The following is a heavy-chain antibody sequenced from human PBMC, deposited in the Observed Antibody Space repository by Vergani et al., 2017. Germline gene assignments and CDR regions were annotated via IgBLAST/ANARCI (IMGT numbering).Heavy chain of an antibody. CDR2: IFSSGTT. V-gene: IGHV4-61*02. CDR3: ARGSRAEGGSGPDK. Sequence: QVQLQESGPGLVKPSQTLSLTCTVSGGSFSTGGQSWTWLRQPAGKTLEWIGEIFSSGTTNYNPSFKNRVTMSVDTSKNQFSLKLNSVTAADTAVYYCARGSRAEGGSGPDKWGQGTLVTVSS. CDR1: GGSFSTGGQS. J-gene: IGHJ4*02. D-gene: IGHD6-13*01.